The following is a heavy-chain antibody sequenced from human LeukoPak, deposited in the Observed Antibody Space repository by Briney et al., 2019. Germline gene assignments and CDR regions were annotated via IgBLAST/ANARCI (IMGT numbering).Heavy chain of an antibody. J-gene: IGHJ4*02. Sequence: GGSLRLSCAASGFTFSSYAMSWVRQAPGKGLEWVSAISGSGGSTYYADSVKGRFTISRDNSKNTPYLQMNSLRADDTAVYYCAKDRVDGSGSQFDSWGQGSLVIVSS. D-gene: IGHD3-10*01. V-gene: IGHV3-23*01. CDR2: ISGSGGST. CDR3: AKDRVDGSGSQFDS. CDR1: GFTFSSYA.